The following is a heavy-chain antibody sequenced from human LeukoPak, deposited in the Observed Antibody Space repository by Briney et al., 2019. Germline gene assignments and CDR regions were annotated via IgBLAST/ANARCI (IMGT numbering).Heavy chain of an antibody. CDR2: INPNSGGT. V-gene: IGHV1-2*02. J-gene: IGHJ5*02. D-gene: IGHD7-27*01. Sequence: ASVKVSCKASGYTFTGYYVHMVRQAPGQGLEWMGWINPNSGGTNYQGRVTMTRDTSISTAYMELSRLRSDDTAVYYCARGRVTGDARWFDPWGQGTLVTVSS. CDR3: ARGRVTGDARWFDP. CDR1: GYTFTGYY.